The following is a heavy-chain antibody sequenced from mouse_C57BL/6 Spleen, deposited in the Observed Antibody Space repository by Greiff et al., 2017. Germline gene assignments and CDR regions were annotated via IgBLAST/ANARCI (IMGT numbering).Heavy chain of an antibody. D-gene: IGHD4-1*01. J-gene: IGHJ1*03. CDR2: IHPNSGST. CDR1: GYTFTSYW. Sequence: VQLQQPGAELVKPGASVKLSCKASGYTFTSYWMHWVKQRPGQGLEWIGMIHPNSGSTNYNEKFKSKATLTVDKSSSTAYMQLSSLTSEDSAVYYGARASYHHWAYFDVWGTGTTVTVSS. V-gene: IGHV1-64*01. CDR3: ARASYHHWAYFDV.